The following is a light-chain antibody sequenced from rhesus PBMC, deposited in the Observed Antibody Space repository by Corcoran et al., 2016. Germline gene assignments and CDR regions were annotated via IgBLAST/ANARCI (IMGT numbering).Light chain of an antibody. J-gene: IGKJ1*01. CDR3: QQHNSNPRT. V-gene: IGKV1S14*01. CDR2: YAS. CDR1: QDIRNY. Sequence: DIQMTQSPSSLSASVGDTVTITCRASQDIRNYLAWYQQKPGKAPTPLLYYASNMESGVPSRFRGSGSGKDFTLTISSLQPEAFATYYGQQHNSNPRTFGQGTKVEIK.